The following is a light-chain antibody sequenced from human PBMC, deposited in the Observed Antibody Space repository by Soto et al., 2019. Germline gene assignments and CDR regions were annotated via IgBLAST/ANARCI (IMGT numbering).Light chain of an antibody. V-gene: IGLV2-11*01. CDR3: CSYAGSYTFV. CDR1: SSDVGVYNY. J-gene: IGLJ1*01. CDR2: DVS. Sequence: QAVLTRPRAVSGSPGQSVTISCTGTSSDVGVYNYVSWYQQYPGKAPKIMIYDVSKRPSGVPDRFSGSKSDNTASLTISGLQAEDEADYYCCSYAGSYTFVFGTGTKVTAL.